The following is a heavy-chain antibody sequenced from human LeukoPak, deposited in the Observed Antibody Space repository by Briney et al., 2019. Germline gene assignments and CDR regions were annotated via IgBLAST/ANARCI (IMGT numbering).Heavy chain of an antibody. Sequence: PGGSLRLSCAASRFTFSAYYMTWIRQAPGKGLEWVSYISSSGYTMYYADPVKRRSTISRDNAKNSLHLQMNSLRAEDTAVYYCARVGPAAAGRGYWYFDLWGRGTLVTVSS. CDR2: ISSSGYTM. CDR3: ARVGPAAAGRGYWYFDL. CDR1: RFTFSAYY. J-gene: IGHJ2*01. V-gene: IGHV3-11*01. D-gene: IGHD6-13*01.